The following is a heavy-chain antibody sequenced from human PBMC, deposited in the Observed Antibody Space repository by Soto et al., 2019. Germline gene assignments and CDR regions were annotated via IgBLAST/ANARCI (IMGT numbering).Heavy chain of an antibody. J-gene: IGHJ4*02. CDR1: GGSISSYY. CDR2: IYYSGST. D-gene: IGHD2-15*01. CDR3: ARGLGYCSGGSYFHFGS. Sequence: SETLSLTCTVSGGSISSYYWSWIRQPPGKGLEWIGYIYYSGSTNYNPSLKSRVTISVDTSKNQFSLKLSSVTAADTAVYYCARGLGYCSGGSYFHFGSSRQVTLLIVSS. V-gene: IGHV4-59*01.